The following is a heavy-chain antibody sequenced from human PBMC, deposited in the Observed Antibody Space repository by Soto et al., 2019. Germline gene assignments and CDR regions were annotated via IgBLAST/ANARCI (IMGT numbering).Heavy chain of an antibody. V-gene: IGHV1-69*01. J-gene: IGHJ6*02. D-gene: IGHD1-26*01. Sequence: QVQLVQSGAEVKKPGSSVKVSCKASGGTFSSFTISWVRQAPGQGLEWMGGIIPIYGTANYEQKFQGRVTNTADASTRTAYMELSSLRSEDTAVYYCAKDRRADWESYYYYAMDVWGQGTTVTVSS. CDR3: AKDRRADWESYYYYAMDV. CDR2: IIPIYGTA. CDR1: GGTFSSFT.